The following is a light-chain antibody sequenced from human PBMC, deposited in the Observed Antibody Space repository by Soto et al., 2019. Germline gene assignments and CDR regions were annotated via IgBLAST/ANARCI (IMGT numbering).Light chain of an antibody. CDR3: QLYGGSPIRYT. V-gene: IGKV3-20*01. CDR1: QSVASHY. J-gene: IGKJ2*01. Sequence: EIVLTQSPGTPSLSPGERATLSCRASQSVASHYLAWYQQTPGQAPRLLIYAASTRATGIPDRFSGSGSGTDFTLTISRLEPEDFAVYYCQLYGGSPIRYTFGQGTKLDIK. CDR2: AAS.